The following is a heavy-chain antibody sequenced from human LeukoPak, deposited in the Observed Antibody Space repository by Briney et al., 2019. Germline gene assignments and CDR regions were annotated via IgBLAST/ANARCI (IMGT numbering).Heavy chain of an antibody. J-gene: IGHJ4*02. CDR3: ARGHDYNRRSFDY. CDR2: TRNKANSFTT. Sequence: GGSLRLSCAASGFTFNDHYMDWVRQAPGKGLEWVRRTRNKANSFTTEYAASVRGRFTISRDDSKNSLYLQMNSLKTEDTAVYYCARGHDYNRRSFDYWGQGTLVTVSS. D-gene: IGHD4-11*01. V-gene: IGHV3-72*01. CDR1: GFTFNDHY.